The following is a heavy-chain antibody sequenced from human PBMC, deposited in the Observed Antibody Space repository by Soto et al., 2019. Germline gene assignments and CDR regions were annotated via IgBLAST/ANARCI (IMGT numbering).Heavy chain of an antibody. CDR1: GYTFTNFG. J-gene: IGHJ4*02. CDR2: ITPYNGNA. CDR3: ARARMFSGAHHDY. D-gene: IGHD1-26*01. V-gene: IGHV1-18*04. Sequence: QVHLVQSGAVVEHPGASVKVSCKASGYTFTNFGINWVRQAPGQGLEWMGWITPYNGNANYPQKHQDRLTITTDTSTNTAYLELRSLRSDDTAVYFCARARMFSGAHHDYWGQGTRVTVSS.